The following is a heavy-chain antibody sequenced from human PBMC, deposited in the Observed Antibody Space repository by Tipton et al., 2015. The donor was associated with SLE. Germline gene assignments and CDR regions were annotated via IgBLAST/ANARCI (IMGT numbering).Heavy chain of an antibody. Sequence: QLVQSGAEVKKPGASVKVSCKASGYTFTTYYIHWVRQAPGQGLEWMGIFDPSGGSANYAQRFQGRLTMTGDTSTGTVYMELSSLRSEDTAVYYCARPSDYSDPRHWGQGTLVTVSS. CDR1: GYTFTTYY. J-gene: IGHJ4*02. D-gene: IGHD4-17*01. CDR3: ARPSDYSDPRH. V-gene: IGHV1-46*01. CDR2: FDPSGGSA.